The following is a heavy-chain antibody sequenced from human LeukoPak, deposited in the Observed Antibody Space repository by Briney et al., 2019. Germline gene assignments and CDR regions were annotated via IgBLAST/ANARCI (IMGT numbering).Heavy chain of an antibody. V-gene: IGHV3-23*01. CDR2: ITGDGGGT. CDR1: GFTFRSYV. D-gene: IGHD5-24*01. Sequence: PGGSLRLSCAASGFTFRSYVMSWVRQAPGKRLEWVSAITGDGGGTNHADSVKGRYTISRDNSKNTLYLQMDSLRAEDTAVYYCARERDEGFDYWGQGTLVTVSS. J-gene: IGHJ4*02. CDR3: ARERDEGFDY.